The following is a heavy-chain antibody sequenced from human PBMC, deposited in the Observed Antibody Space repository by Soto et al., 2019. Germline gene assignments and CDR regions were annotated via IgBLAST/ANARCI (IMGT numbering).Heavy chain of an antibody. V-gene: IGHV3-15*07. CDR1: GFTFSNAW. J-gene: IGHJ4*02. CDR2: IKSKTDGGTT. D-gene: IGHD3-3*01. Sequence: PGGSLRLSCAASGFTFSNAWMNWVRQAPGKGLEWVGRIKSKTDGGTTDYAAPVKGRFTISRDDSKNTLYLQMNSLKTEDTAVYYCTTETYYDFWSGIDMEFDYWGQGTLVTVSS. CDR3: TTETYYDFWSGIDMEFDY.